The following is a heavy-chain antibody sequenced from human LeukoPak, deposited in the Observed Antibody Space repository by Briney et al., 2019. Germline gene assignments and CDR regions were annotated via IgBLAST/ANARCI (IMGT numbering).Heavy chain of an antibody. D-gene: IGHD6-6*01. CDR1: GYTFTGYY. V-gene: IGHV1-2*02. CDR2: INPNSGGT. CDR3: ARHDYSRSYAFDI. Sequence: ASVKVSCKASGYTFTGYYMHWVRQAPGQGLEWMGWINPNSGGTNYAQKFQGRVTMTRDTSISTAYMELSRLTSDDTAVYYCARHDYSRSYAFDIWGQGTMVTVSS. J-gene: IGHJ3*02.